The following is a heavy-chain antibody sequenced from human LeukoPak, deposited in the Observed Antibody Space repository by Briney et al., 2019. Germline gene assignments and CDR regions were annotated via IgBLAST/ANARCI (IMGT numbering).Heavy chain of an antibody. D-gene: IGHD5-18*01. CDR3: ARGSGYSYNGWFDP. J-gene: IGHJ5*02. Sequence: SETLSLTCTVSGASISSYYWSWIRQSPGEGLEWIGYIYYSGRTNYNPSLKSRVTISVDTSKNQFSLKLSSVTAADTAVYYCARGSGYSYNGWFDPWGQGTLVTVSS. V-gene: IGHV4-59*01. CDR1: GASISSYY. CDR2: IYYSGRT.